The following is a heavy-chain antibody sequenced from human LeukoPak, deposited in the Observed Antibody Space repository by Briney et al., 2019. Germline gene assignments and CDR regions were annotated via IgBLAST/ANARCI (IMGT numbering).Heavy chain of an antibody. D-gene: IGHD3-22*01. J-gene: IGHJ4*02. CDR1: GYSFTSYW. Sequence: GESLKISCKGSGYSFTSYWIGWVRQMPGKGLEWMGIIYPGDSDTRYSPSFQGQVTISADKSISTAYLQWSSLKASDTAMYYCATGPYYYDSSGYYDGLDYWGQGTLVTASS. V-gene: IGHV5-51*01. CDR3: ATGPYYYDSSGYYDGLDY. CDR2: IYPGDSDT.